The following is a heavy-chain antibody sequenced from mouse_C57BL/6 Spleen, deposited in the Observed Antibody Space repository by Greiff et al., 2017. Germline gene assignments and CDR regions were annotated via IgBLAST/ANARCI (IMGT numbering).Heavy chain of an antibody. CDR1: GYTFTSYW. V-gene: IGHV1-59*01. Sequence: QVQLKQPGAELVRPGTSVKLSCKASGYTFTSYWMHWVKQRPGQGLEWIGVIDPSDSYTNYNQKFKGKATLTVDTSSSTAYMQLSSLPSEDSAVYYCARDYGSSYWYLDVWGTGTTVTVSS. D-gene: IGHD1-1*01. CDR3: ARDYGSSYWYLDV. J-gene: IGHJ1*03. CDR2: IDPSDSYT.